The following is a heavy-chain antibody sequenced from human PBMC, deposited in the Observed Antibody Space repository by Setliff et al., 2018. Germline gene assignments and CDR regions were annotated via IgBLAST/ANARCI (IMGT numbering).Heavy chain of an antibody. CDR3: VRHPYYDSSGYYSYFDY. CDR1: GYSFSTHW. J-gene: IGHJ4*02. Sequence: RGESLKISCKGSGYSFSTHWIGWVRQMPGKGLEWMAMIYPGDPETRYSPSFQGQVTLSADTSIATAYLHWTSLKASDTAMYYCVRHPYYDSSGYYSYFDYWGQGALVTVSS. CDR2: IYPGDPET. V-gene: IGHV5-51*01. D-gene: IGHD3-22*01.